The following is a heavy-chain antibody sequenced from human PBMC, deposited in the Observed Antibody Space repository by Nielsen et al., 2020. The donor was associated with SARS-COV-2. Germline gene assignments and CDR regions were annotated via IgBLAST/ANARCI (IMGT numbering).Heavy chain of an antibody. Sequence: GESLKISCAASGFTFSSQAMTWVRQAPGKGLEWVPAIRGSRAAIYYADSVQGRFTISRDNSKNTLYLQMNSLRAEDTAVYYCARDFGFNVLAGDAATFGIWGQGTMVTVSS. D-gene: IGHD3-16*01. CDR2: IRGSRAAI. CDR1: GFTFSSQA. V-gene: IGHV3-23*01. J-gene: IGHJ3*02. CDR3: ARDFGFNVLAGDAATFGI.